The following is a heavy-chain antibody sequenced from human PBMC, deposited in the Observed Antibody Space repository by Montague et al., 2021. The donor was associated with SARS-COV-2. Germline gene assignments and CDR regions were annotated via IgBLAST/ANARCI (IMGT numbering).Heavy chain of an antibody. CDR3: ARDGVLRYFDWLGDRYGMDV. CDR2: IYYSGST. D-gene: IGHD3-9*01. CDR1: GGSVSSGSYY. J-gene: IGHJ6*02. Sequence: SETLSLTCTVSGGSVSSGSYYWSWIRQPPGKGLEWIGYIYYSGSTNYNPSRKSRVTRSVDTSKNQFSLKLSSVTAADTAVYYCARDGVLRYFDWLGDRYGMDVWGQGTTVTVSS. V-gene: IGHV4-61*01.